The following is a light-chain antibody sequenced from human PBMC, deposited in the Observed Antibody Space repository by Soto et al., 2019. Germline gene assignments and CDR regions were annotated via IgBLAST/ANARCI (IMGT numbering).Light chain of an antibody. CDR3: SSYTSSSTRRV. V-gene: IGLV2-14*01. CDR1: SSDVGGYNY. J-gene: IGLJ2*01. CDR2: DVS. Sequence: QSALTQPASVSGSPGQSITISCTGTSSDVGGYNYVSWYQQHPGKAPKLMIYDVSNWPSGVSNRFSGSKSGNTASLTISGLQAEDEADYYCSSYTSSSTRRVFGGGTKLTVL.